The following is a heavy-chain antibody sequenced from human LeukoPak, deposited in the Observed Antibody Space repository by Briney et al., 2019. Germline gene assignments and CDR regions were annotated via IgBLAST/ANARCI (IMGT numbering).Heavy chain of an antibody. CDR3: AKHVRGSVASPWFDP. V-gene: IGHV4-38-2*02. Sequence: PSETLSLTCTVSGYSISSGYYWGWIRQPPGKGLEWIGSIYHSGSTYYNPSLKSRVTISVDTSKNQFSLNLTSVTAADTAVYYCAKHVRGSVASPWFDPWGQGALVTVSS. J-gene: IGHJ5*02. CDR1: GYSISSGYY. D-gene: IGHD6-19*01. CDR2: IYHSGST.